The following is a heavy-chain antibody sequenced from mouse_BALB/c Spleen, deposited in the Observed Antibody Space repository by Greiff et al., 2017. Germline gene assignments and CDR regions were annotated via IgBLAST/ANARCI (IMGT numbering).Heavy chain of an antibody. CDR3: ARDLNWDGAMDY. J-gene: IGHJ4*01. CDR2: IRNKANGYTT. Sequence: EVKLVESGGGLVQPGGSLRLSCATSGFTFTDYYMSWVRQPPGKALEWLGFIRNKANGYTTEYSASVKGRFTISRDNSQSILYLQMNTLRAEDSATYYCARDLNWDGAMDYWGQGTSVTVSS. CDR1: GFTFTDYY. V-gene: IGHV7-3*02. D-gene: IGHD4-1*02.